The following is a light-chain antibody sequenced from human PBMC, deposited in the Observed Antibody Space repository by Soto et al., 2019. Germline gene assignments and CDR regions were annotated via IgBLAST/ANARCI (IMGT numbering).Light chain of an antibody. V-gene: IGLV2-11*01. J-gene: IGLJ3*02. Sequence: QSVLTQPRSVSGSPGQSVTVSCAGSNSDVGGYNFVSWYQQHPSKAPKLLIYDVNKRPSGVPDRFSGSKSGITASLTISGLRAEDEADYICCSPAGRFTWVFGGGTKLTVL. CDR1: NSDVGGYNF. CDR3: CSPAGRFTWV. CDR2: DVN.